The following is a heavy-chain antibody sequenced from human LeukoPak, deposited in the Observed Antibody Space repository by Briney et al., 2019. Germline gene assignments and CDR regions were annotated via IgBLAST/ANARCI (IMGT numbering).Heavy chain of an antibody. CDR3: GRTEYYFDY. D-gene: IGHD3-10*01. CDR2: IYYSGST. CDR1: GDSISSYY. J-gene: IGHJ4*02. Sequence: PSETLSLTCTVSGDSISSYYWSWIRQPPGKGLEWIGYIYYSGSTNYNPSLKSRVTVSADTSKNQFSLKLSSVTAADTAVYYCGRTEYYFDYWGQGTLVTVSS. V-gene: IGHV4-59*01.